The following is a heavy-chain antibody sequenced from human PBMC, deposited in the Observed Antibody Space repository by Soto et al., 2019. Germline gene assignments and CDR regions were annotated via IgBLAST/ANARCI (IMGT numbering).Heavy chain of an antibody. CDR1: GFSRSTSGVG. D-gene: IGHD3-22*01. Sequence: CGPTLVNPTQTLTLTCTFSGFSRSTSGVGVGWIRQPPGKALEWLALIYWNDDKRYSPSLKSRLTITKDTSKNQVVLTMTNMDPVDTATYYCAHISDYYDSSGYLDALDYWGQGTLVTVSS. CDR2: IYWNDDK. V-gene: IGHV2-5*01. J-gene: IGHJ4*02. CDR3: AHISDYYDSSGYLDALDY.